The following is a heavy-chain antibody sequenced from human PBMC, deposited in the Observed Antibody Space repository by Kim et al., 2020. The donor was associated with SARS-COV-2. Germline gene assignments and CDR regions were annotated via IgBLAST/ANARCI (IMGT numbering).Heavy chain of an antibody. Sequence: GGSLRLSCTASGFTFSNFAMNLVRRAPRKGLGLVSSAGGRDGRTYYADSVKGRFVISRVNSRNTVFLHMNSLKADDTSRDVCAKYIGIWFD. CDR3: AKYIGIWFD. D-gene: IGHD1-1*01. CDR1: GFTFSNFA. V-gene: IGHV3-23*01. J-gene: IGHJ5*02. CDR2: AGGRDGRT.